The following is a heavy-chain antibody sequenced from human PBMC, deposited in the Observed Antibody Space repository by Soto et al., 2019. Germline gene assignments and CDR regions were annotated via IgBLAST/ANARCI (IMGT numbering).Heavy chain of an antibody. CDR3: ARERGGATATLDYYYFYMDV. CDR1: GYTFSDYY. V-gene: IGHV1-2*06. D-gene: IGHD5-12*01. CDR2: INPNSGDA. Sequence: QVQLVQSGAEVKKPGASVTVSCKASGYTFSDYYLHWVRQAPGQGPEWMGRINPNSGDAKFAQKFQGRVTTTRDTSVRTAFMELNWLKSDDTAVYYCARERGGATATLDYYYFYMDVWGKGTTVTVSS. J-gene: IGHJ6*03.